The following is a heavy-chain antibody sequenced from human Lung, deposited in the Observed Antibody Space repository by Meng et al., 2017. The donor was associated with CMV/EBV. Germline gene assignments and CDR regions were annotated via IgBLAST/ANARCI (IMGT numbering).Heavy chain of an antibody. CDR3: ARGIRCVLRHPKAIDH. V-gene: IGHV4-34*01. CDR1: GGSFSGYY. Sequence: SETLSLTCAVYGGSFSGYYWSWIRQPPGKGLEWIGEINHSGSTNYNPSLKSRVTISVDTSKNKFSLKLRSVPAADTALYYCARGIRCVLRHPKAIDHWGQGXLVTVSS. D-gene: IGHD3-3*01. CDR2: INHSGST. J-gene: IGHJ4*02.